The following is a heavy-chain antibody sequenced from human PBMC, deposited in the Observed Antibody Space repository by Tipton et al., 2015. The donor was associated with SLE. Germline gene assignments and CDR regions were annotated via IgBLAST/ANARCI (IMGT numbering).Heavy chain of an antibody. V-gene: IGHV3-7*03. CDR2: IKQDGSEK. CDR1: GFTFSSYW. J-gene: IGHJ4*02. D-gene: IGHD3-3*01. CDR3: TSQLFFADFDY. Sequence: SLRLSCVASGFTFSSYWMSWVRQAPGKGLEWVANIKQDGSEKYYVDSVKGRFTISRDNAKNSLYLQMNNLRAEDTAIYYCTSQLFFADFDYWGQGALVLVSS.